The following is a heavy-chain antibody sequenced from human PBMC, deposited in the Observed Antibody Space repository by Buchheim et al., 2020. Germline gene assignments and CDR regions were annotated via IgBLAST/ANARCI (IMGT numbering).Heavy chain of an antibody. J-gene: IGHJ4*02. CDR2: INHSGST. D-gene: IGHD3-22*01. CDR1: GGSFSGYY. CDR3: ARGLTMIKDFDY. Sequence: QVQLQQWGAGLLKPSETLSLTCAVYGGSFSGYYWSWIRQPPGKGLAWIGEINHSGSTNYNPSLKSRVTISVDTSKNQFSLKLSSVTAADTAVYYCARGLTMIKDFDYWGQGTL. V-gene: IGHV4-34*01.